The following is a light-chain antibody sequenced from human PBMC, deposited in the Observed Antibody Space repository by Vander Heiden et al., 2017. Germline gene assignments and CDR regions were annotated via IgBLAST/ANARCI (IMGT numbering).Light chain of an antibody. J-gene: IGKJ4*01. CDR2: ETS. Sequence: DIQMTQSPSSLSASVGDRVTITCRASQDIGTFLNWYQQKPGKSPKHLIHETSNLESGFPSRFSGSGSGTDFTLTIASLQPEDFATYYCQQSYSTLAFGGGTKVEIK. CDR3: QQSYSTLA. CDR1: QDIGTF. V-gene: IGKV1-39*01.